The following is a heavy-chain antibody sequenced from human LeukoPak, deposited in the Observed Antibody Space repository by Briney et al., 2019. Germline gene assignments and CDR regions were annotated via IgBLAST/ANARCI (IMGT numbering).Heavy chain of an antibody. CDR2: IYSGGST. D-gene: IGHD3-16*01. CDR1: GFTVSSNY. CDR3: ARDLRGTVDAFDI. J-gene: IGHJ3*02. V-gene: IGHV3-66*01. Sequence: GGSLRLSCAASGFTVSSNYMSWVRQAPGKGLEWVSVIYSGGSTYYADSVKGRFTISRDNSKNTLYLQMKSLRAEDTAVYYCARDLRGTVDAFDIRGQGTMVTVSS.